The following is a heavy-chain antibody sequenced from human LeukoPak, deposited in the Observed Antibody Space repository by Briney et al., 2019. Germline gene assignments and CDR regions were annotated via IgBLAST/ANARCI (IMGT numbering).Heavy chain of an antibody. CDR3: AKSDFYDSSGYNYYYYGMDV. CDR1: GGSISSYY. J-gene: IGHJ6*02. CDR2: ISDSGST. V-gene: IGHV4-59*01. Sequence: SETLSLTCTVSGGSISSYYWSWIRQPPGKGLEWIGYISDSGSTKYNPALKSRGTISADTSKNQFSLTLGSVTAADTAIYYCAKSDFYDSSGYNYYYYGMDVWGQGTTVTVSS. D-gene: IGHD3-22*01.